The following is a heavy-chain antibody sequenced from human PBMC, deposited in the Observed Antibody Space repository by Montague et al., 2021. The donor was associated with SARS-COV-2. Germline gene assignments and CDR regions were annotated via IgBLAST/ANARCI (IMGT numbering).Heavy chain of an antibody. J-gene: IGHJ6*02. V-gene: IGHV3-74*01. D-gene: IGHD3-10*01. CDR1: GGSFSDYY. Sequence: ETLSLTCAVYGGSFSDYYWSWIRQPPGKGLVWVSRIKNDGSITNYADSVKGRFTISRDNAKDTLSLQMNSLRAEDTAVYYCARSSGSGHYYYYALDVWGPGTTVTVSS. CDR3: ARSSGSGHYYYYALDV. CDR2: IKNDGSIT.